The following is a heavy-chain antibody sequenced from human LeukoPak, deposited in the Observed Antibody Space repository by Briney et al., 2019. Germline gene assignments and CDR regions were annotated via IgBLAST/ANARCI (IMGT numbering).Heavy chain of an antibody. J-gene: IGHJ4*02. V-gene: IGHV4-34*01. Sequence: PSETLSLTCAVYGGSFSGYYWSWIRQPPGKGLEWIGTIYYSGSTYYHPSLKSRVTISIDTSKNQFSLSLNSVTAADTAVYYCARSGSSLLIYAITQFDYWGQGTLVTVSS. CDR3: ARSGSSLLIYAITQFDY. D-gene: IGHD2-8*01. CDR1: GGSFSGYY. CDR2: IYYSGST.